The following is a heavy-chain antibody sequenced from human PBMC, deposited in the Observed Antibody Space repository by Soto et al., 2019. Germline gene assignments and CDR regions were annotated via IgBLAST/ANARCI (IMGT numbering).Heavy chain of an antibody. CDR1: GYTFTGYF. Sequence: QVQLVQSGAEVRRPGASVKVSCEASGYTFTGYFMHWVRQAPGQGLEWMGWINPTSGGTTYAQKFQGWVTMTRDTSISTADMELSRLRSDDTAVYYCARGQRVYYYYGMDVWGQGTTVTVSS. J-gene: IGHJ6*02. V-gene: IGHV1-2*04. CDR2: INPTSGGT. CDR3: ARGQRVYYYYGMDV.